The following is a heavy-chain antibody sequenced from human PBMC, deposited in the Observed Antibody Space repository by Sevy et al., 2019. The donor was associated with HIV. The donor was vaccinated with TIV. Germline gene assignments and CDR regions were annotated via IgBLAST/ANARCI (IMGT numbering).Heavy chain of an antibody. D-gene: IGHD1-7*01. CDR2: IKSKTDAATR. CDR3: AAGTGTSDFDY. V-gene: IGHV3-15*01. CDR1: GFTFSEAW. Sequence: GGSLRLSCAASGFTFSEAWMSWVRQAPGKGLEWVGRIKSKTDAATRDFAAPVRGRFSISRDDSANTVYLVMNNLKPEDTGAYYCAAGTGTSDFDYWGQGTLVTVSS. J-gene: IGHJ4*02.